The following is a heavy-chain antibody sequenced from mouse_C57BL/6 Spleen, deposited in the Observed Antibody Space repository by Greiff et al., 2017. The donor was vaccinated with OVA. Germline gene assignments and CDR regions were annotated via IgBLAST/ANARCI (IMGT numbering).Heavy chain of an antibody. D-gene: IGHD2-5*01. Sequence: EVQLVESGGGLVKPGGSLKLSCAASGFTFSSYAMSWVRQTPEKRLEWVATISDGGSYTYYPDNVKGRFTISRDNAKNNLYLQMSHLKSEDTAMYYCARDKGYSNLAWFAYWGQGTLVTVSA. CDR3: ARDKGYSNLAWFAY. V-gene: IGHV5-4*01. J-gene: IGHJ3*01. CDR2: ISDGGSYT. CDR1: GFTFSSYA.